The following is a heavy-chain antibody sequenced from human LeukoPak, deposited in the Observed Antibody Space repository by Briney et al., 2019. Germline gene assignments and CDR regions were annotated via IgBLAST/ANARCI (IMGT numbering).Heavy chain of an antibody. V-gene: IGHV3-23*01. CDR1: GFTFSYYS. Sequence: GGSLRLSCAASGFTFSYYSMSWVCQAPGKGLEWVSAISGSGNNTYYADSVKGRFTISRDNSKNTLYLQMNSLRAEDTAVYYCAKAYCSDGGCYSYFDYWGQGTLVTVSS. D-gene: IGHD2-15*01. CDR2: ISGSGNNT. J-gene: IGHJ4*02. CDR3: AKAYCSDGGCYSYFDY.